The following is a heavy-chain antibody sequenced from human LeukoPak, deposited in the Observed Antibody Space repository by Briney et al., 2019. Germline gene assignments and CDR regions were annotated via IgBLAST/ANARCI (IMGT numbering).Heavy chain of an antibody. Sequence: PGGSLRLSCAASGLTFSSYAMTWVRQAPGKGLEWVSGISSSGGSTNYADSVKGRFTISRDNSKNTLYPQMNSLRAEDTAVYYCAKVLEVCFSRGQGTLVTVSS. CDR3: AKVLEVCFS. CDR2: ISSSGGST. CDR1: GLTFSSYA. J-gene: IGHJ4*02. D-gene: IGHD3-10*02. V-gene: IGHV3-23*01.